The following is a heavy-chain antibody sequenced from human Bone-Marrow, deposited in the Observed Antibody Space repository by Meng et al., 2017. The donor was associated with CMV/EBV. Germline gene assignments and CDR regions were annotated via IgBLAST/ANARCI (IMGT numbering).Heavy chain of an antibody. J-gene: IGHJ6*02. CDR2: IWYDGSNK. CDR1: GFTFSSYG. Sequence: GESLKISCAASGFTFSSYGMHWVRQALGKGLEWVAVIWYDGSNKYYADSVKGRFTISRDNSKNTLYLQMNSLRAEDTAVYYCAKSRYSTRYYYYYGMDVWGQGTTVTVSS. CDR3: AKSRYSTRYYYYYGMDV. V-gene: IGHV3-33*06. D-gene: IGHD2-2*01.